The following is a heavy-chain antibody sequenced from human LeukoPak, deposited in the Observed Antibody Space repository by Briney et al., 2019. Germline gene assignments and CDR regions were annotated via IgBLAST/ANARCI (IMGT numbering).Heavy chain of an antibody. CDR1: GYTLTGYY. Sequence: ASVKVSCKASGYTLTGYYMHWVRQAPGQGLEWMGWINPNSGGTNYAQKFQGRVTMTRDTSISTAYMELSRLRSDDTAVYYCARPRYCTNGVCYPIFDYWGQGTLVTVSS. D-gene: IGHD2-8*01. J-gene: IGHJ4*02. V-gene: IGHV1-2*02. CDR3: ARPRYCTNGVCYPIFDY. CDR2: INPNSGGT.